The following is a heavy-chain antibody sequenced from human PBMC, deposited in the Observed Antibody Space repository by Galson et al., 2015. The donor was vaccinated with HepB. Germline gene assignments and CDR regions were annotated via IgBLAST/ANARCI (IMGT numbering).Heavy chain of an antibody. Sequence: SLRLSCAASGFTFSSYWMSWVRQAPGKGLEWVAYVKQDGSEKYYVDSLKGRFTSSRDNAKTSLYLQMNSLRAEDTAVYYCVRDGRRIAAHFHWGQGTLVTVSS. D-gene: IGHD6-25*01. CDR1: GFTFSSYW. CDR2: VKQDGSEK. V-gene: IGHV3-7*03. CDR3: VRDGRRIAAHFH. J-gene: IGHJ4*02.